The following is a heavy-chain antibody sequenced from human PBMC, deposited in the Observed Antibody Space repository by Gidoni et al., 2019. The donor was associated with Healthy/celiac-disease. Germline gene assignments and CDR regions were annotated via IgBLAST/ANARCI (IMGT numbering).Heavy chain of an antibody. V-gene: IGHV1-2*02. CDR1: GYTFTGYY. CDR3: ASTYCGGDCYFDY. Sequence: QVQLVHSGAEVKKTGASVKVSCKAAGYTFTGYYRHWVRQAPGQGLEWMGWINPNSGGTNYAQKFQGRVTMTRDTSISTAYMELSRLRSDDTAVYYCASTYCGGDCYFDYWGQGTLVTVSS. D-gene: IGHD2-21*01. CDR2: INPNSGGT. J-gene: IGHJ4*02.